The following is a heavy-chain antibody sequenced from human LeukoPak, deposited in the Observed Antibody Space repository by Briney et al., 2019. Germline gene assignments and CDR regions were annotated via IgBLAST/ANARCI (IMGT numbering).Heavy chain of an antibody. CDR1: GFTFSRYG. CDR3: ARGDVYFDY. Sequence: GGSLRLSCAASGFTFSRYGMHWVRQAPGKGLEWVAVISYDGSNKYYADSVKGRFTISRDNSKNTLYLQMNSLRAEDTAVYYCARGDVYFDYWGQGTLATVSS. J-gene: IGHJ4*02. CDR2: ISYDGSNK. V-gene: IGHV3-30*03. D-gene: IGHD2-21*02.